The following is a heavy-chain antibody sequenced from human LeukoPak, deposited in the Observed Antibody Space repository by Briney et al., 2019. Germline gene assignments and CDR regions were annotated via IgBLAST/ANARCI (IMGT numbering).Heavy chain of an antibody. Sequence: GGSLRLSCTASGFNFGDYEMNWVRQAPGKGLEWVANIKQDGSEKYYVDSVKGRFTISRDNAKNSLYLQMNSLRAEDTAVYYCARNGSSWYEDAFDIWGQGTMVTVSS. J-gene: IGHJ3*02. CDR3: ARNGSSWYEDAFDI. D-gene: IGHD6-13*01. CDR1: GFNFGDYE. V-gene: IGHV3-7*01. CDR2: IKQDGSEK.